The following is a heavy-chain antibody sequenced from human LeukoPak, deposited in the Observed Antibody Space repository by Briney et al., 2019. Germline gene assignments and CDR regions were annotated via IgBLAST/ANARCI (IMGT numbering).Heavy chain of an antibody. Sequence: GGSLRLSCAASGFTFSNAWMSWVRQAPGKGLEWVSSISSSSSYIYYADSVKGRFTISRDNAKNSLYLQMNSLRAEDTAVYYCARDLAYYDILTGSDYWGQGTLVTVSS. CDR2: ISSSSSYI. J-gene: IGHJ4*02. V-gene: IGHV3-21*01. CDR1: GFTFSNAW. D-gene: IGHD3-9*01. CDR3: ARDLAYYDILTGSDY.